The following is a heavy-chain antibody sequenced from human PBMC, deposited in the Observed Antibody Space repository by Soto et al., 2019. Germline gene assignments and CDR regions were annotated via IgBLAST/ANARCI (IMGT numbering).Heavy chain of an antibody. CDR1: GFTFSNYD. CDR2: IDTGGGT. CDR3: TREAYCSGLRGLDV. V-gene: IGHV3-13*04. Sequence: EVQLVESGGGLVQPGGSLRLSCAASGFTFSNYDMHWVRQVTGEGLEWVSAIDTGGGTSYPGSVKGRFTISRENAKNSLYLQMSSLRAGDTAVYYCTREAYCSGLRGLDVWGQGTTVTVSS. J-gene: IGHJ6*02. D-gene: IGHD3-10*01.